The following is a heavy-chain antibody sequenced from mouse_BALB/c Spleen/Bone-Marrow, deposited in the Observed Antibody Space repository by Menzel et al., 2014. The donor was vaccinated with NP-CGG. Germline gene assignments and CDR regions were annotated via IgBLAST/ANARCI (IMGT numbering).Heavy chain of an antibody. V-gene: IGHV14-3*02. CDR2: IDPANGNT. CDR1: GFNIKDTY. J-gene: IGHJ1*01. D-gene: IGHD1-3*01. Sequence: EVQLVESGAELVKPGASVKLPCSASGFNIKDTYMHWVKQRPEQGLEWIGRIDPANGNTKYDPKFQDKATITADTSSNTVDLQLSSLTFEDTAVYYCARQEFAIYWYFDVWGAGTTVTVSS. CDR3: ARQEFAIYWYFDV.